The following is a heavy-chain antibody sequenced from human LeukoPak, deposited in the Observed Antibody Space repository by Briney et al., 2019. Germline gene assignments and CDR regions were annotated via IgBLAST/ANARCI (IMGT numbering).Heavy chain of an antibody. CDR2: ISYDGSNK. CDR3: ASGQQLDY. V-gene: IGHV3-30*03. Sequence: PGRSLRLSCAASGFTFSSYGMHWVRQAPGKGLEWVAVISYDGSNKYYADSVKGRFTISRDNSKNTLYLQMNSLRAEDTAVYYCASGQQLDYWGQGTLVTVSS. D-gene: IGHD6-13*01. CDR1: GFTFSSYG. J-gene: IGHJ4*02.